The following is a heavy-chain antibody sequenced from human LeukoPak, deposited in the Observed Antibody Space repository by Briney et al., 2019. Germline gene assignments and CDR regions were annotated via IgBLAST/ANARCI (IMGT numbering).Heavy chain of an antibody. CDR1: GFTFSSYS. CDR3: AKKTSGYFPFDY. D-gene: IGHD5-12*01. Sequence: GGSLRLSCAASGFTFSSYSMSWVRQAPGEGLEWVSIISGSSDTTYYADSVKGRFTISRDNSMNALYLQMNSLRAEDTAVYYCAKKTSGYFPFDYWAREPWSPSPQ. J-gene: IGHJ4*02. CDR2: ISGSSDTT. V-gene: IGHV3-23*01.